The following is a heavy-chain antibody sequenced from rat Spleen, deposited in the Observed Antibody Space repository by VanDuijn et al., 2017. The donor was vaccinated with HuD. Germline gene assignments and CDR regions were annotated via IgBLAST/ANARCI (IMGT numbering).Heavy chain of an antibody. V-gene: IGHV5-25*01. CDR2: ISPGGGGT. Sequence: EVQLVESGGDLVQPGRSLKLSCAASGFTFSNYDMAWVRQDSTKGLEWVASISPGGGGTYYRDSVRGRFTISSNNAESTLYLQMDSLRSEDTATYYCTSQWGYWGQGVMVTVSS. CDR1: GFTFSNYD. D-gene: IGHD1-7*01. J-gene: IGHJ2*01. CDR3: TSQWGY.